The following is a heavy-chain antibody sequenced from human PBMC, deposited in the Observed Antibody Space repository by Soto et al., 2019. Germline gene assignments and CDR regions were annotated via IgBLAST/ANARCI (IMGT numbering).Heavy chain of an antibody. J-gene: IGHJ3*02. Sequence: EVQLLESGGGLVQPGGSLRLSCAASGFTFSSYAMSWVRQAPGKGLEWVSAISGSGGSTYYADSVKGRFTISRDNSKNTLYLQMNSLRAEDTDVYYCAKDGSGYSDAFDIWGQGTMVTVSS. CDR2: ISGSGGST. D-gene: IGHD2-15*01. CDR3: AKDGSGYSDAFDI. CDR1: GFTFSSYA. V-gene: IGHV3-23*01.